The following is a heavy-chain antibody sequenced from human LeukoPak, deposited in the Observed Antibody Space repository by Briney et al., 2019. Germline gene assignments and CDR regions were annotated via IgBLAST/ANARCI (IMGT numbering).Heavy chain of an antibody. D-gene: IGHD4-17*01. V-gene: IGHV3-30-3*01. J-gene: IGHJ3*02. Sequence: GGSLRLSCAVFGFTFSSHTMHWVRQAPGKGLEWVALISYDGSNNNYADSVKGRFTISRDTSKKTLYLQMNSLRAEDTAVYYCVRDTTTVTTPAFDIWGQGTMVTASS. CDR3: VRDTTTVTTPAFDI. CDR1: GFTFSSHT. CDR2: ISYDGSNN.